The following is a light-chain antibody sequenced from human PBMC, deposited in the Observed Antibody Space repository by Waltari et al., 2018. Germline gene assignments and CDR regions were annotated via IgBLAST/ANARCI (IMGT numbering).Light chain of an antibody. CDR2: HDN. CDR1: KSGETH. V-gene: IGLV3-1*01. Sequence: SYELTQSPSVSVSPGQTGSITCSGGKSGETHVSWYQLRPGQSPLLVISHDNKRPSGIPERFSGSNSGNTATLTISGTQSMDEADYYCQAWDNSVVFGGGTKLTVL. J-gene: IGLJ2*01. CDR3: QAWDNSVV.